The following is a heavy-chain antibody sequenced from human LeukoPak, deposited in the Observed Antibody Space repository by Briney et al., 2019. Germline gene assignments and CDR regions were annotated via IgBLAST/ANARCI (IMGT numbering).Heavy chain of an antibody. CDR1: GFTFSSSW. CDR2: IKEDGSWK. Sequence: GGSLRLSCAASGFTFSSSWMGWARQAPGKGLEWVANIKEDGSWKHYAVSVQGRFTISRDNAKNSLYLQMNSLRAEDTAVYYCARDRGWYHADSWGQGTLVTVS. D-gene: IGHD6-19*01. V-gene: IGHV3-7*01. CDR3: ARDRGWYHADS. J-gene: IGHJ4*02.